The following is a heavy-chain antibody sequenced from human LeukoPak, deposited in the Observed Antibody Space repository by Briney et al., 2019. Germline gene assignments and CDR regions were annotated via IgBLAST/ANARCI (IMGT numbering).Heavy chain of an antibody. Sequence: GGSLRLSCAASGFTFASFVMNWVRQAPGKGLEWVSSFSGSGGSRYYADAVRGRFTVSRDNSKNTLYLIMTSLRAEDSAVYYCAKSSQLDYWGQGTLVTVSS. D-gene: IGHD6-6*01. J-gene: IGHJ4*02. V-gene: IGHV3-23*01. CDR3: AKSSQLDY. CDR1: GFTFASFV. CDR2: FSGSGGSR.